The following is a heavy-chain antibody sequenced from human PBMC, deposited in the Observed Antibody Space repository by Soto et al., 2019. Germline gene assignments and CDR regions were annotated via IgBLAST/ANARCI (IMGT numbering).Heavy chain of an antibody. CDR3: ARISEGYYYYYGMDV. CDR1: GGSISSYY. V-gene: IGHV4-59*01. J-gene: IGHJ6*02. Sequence: PSETLSLTCTVSGGSISSYYWSWIRQPPGKGLEWIGYIYYSGSTNYNPSLKSRVTISVDTSKNQFSLKLSSVTAADTAVYYCARISEGYYYYYGMDVWGQGTTVTVSS. CDR2: IYYSGST.